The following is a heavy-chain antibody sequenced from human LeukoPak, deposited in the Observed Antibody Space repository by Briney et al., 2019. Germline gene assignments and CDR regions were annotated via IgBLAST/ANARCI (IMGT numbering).Heavy chain of an antibody. CDR1: GGSISTYY. D-gene: IGHD3-16*01. J-gene: IGHJ6*03. CDR2: IYYSGST. Sequence: SETLSLTCTISGGSISTYYWSWIRQPPGKGLKWIGYIYYSGSTSYSPSLRSRVTISVDTSKNQFSLKLSSVTAADTAVYYCARETSQKGAHYMDVWGKGTTVTISS. CDR3: ARETSQKGAHYMDV. V-gene: IGHV4-59*01.